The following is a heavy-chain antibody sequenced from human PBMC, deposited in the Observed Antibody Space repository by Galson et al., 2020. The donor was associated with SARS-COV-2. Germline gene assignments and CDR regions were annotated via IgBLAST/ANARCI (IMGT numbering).Heavy chain of an antibody. D-gene: IGHD3-3*01. CDR1: GGSFSGYY. V-gene: IGHV4-34*01. Sequence: SETLSLTCAVYGGSFSGYYWSWIRQPPGKGLEWLGEINHSGSTNYNPSLKSRVTISVDTSKNQFSLKLSSVTAADTAVYYCARGPHYDFWSGYYPYNWFDPWGQGTLVTVSS. CDR2: INHSGST. J-gene: IGHJ5*02. CDR3: ARGPHYDFWSGYYPYNWFDP.